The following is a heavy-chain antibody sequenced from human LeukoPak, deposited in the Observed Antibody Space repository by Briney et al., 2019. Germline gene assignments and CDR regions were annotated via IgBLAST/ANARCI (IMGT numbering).Heavy chain of an antibody. CDR3: AREYSSGWYRVNYFDY. CDR2: ISSSGSTI. D-gene: IGHD6-19*01. CDR1: GFTFSDYY. V-gene: IGHV3-11*01. Sequence: GGSLRLSCAASGFTFSDYYMSWIRQAPGKGLEWVSYISSSGSTINYADSVKGRFTISRDNAKNSLYLQMNSLRAEDTAVYYCAREYSSGWYRVNYFDYWGQGTLVTVSS. J-gene: IGHJ4*02.